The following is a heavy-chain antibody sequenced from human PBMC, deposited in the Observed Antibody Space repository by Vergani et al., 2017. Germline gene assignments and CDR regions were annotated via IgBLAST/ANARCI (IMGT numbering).Heavy chain of an antibody. J-gene: IGHJ6*02. V-gene: IGHV4-59*01. Sequence: QVQLQESGPGLVKPSETLSLTCTVSGGSISSYYWSWIRQPPGKGLEWIGYIYYSGSTNYNPSLKSRVTISVDTSKNQFSLKLSSVTAADTAVYYCARDYYGSGSYHPYGMDVWGQGTTVTVSS. CDR1: GGSISSYY. CDR3: ARDYYGSGSYHPYGMDV. D-gene: IGHD3-10*01. CDR2: IYYSGST.